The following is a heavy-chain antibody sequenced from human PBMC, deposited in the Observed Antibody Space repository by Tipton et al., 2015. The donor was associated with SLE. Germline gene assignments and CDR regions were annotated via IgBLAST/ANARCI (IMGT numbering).Heavy chain of an antibody. Sequence: SLRLSCEASGFSFSTYEMNWVRQAPGKGLGWVSYISGSGGLKYYADSVKGRFTISRDNAKNSLFLQINSLRAEDTALYYCAVGGRSQYYYDYWGQGALVTVSS. CDR2: ISGSGGLK. J-gene: IGHJ4*02. D-gene: IGHD1-26*01. CDR3: AVGGRSQYYYDY. CDR1: GFSFSTYE. V-gene: IGHV3-48*03.